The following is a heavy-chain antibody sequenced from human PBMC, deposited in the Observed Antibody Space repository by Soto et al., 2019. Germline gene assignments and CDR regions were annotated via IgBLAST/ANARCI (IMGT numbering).Heavy chain of an antibody. CDR3: ARVGDIVVVPAAVRPWFDP. D-gene: IGHD2-2*02. V-gene: IGHV3-11*06. J-gene: IGHJ5*02. CDR2: ISSSSYT. CDR1: GFTFSDYY. Sequence: LRLSCAASGFTFSDYYMSWIRQAPGKGLEWVSYISSSSYTNYADSVKGRFTISRDHAKNSLYLQMNSLRAEDTAVSYCARVGDIVVVPAAVRPWFDPWGQGTLVTVAS.